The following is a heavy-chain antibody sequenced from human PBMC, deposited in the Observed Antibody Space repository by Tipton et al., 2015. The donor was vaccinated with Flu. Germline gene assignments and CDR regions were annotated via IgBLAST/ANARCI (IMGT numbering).Heavy chain of an antibody. CDR3: ARPSPMTGGYWSFYP. Sequence: SLRLSCAASGFTFSSYSMNWVRQAPGKGLEWVSSISPRSDYIHYADSVKGRFTISRDNAKNSLYLQVDSLRAEDTAVYYCARPSPMTGGYWSFYPWGRGTLVSVSP. J-gene: IGHJ2*01. CDR1: GFTFSSYS. CDR2: ISPRSDYI. D-gene: IGHD2-15*01. V-gene: IGHV3-21*01.